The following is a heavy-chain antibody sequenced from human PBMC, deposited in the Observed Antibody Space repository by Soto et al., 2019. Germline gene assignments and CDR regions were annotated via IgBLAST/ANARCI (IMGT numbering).Heavy chain of an antibody. D-gene: IGHD3-3*01. CDR1: GGSIISYF. V-gene: IGHV4-59*03. Sequence: TSDTLSLTSTVSGGSIISYFKNWIRQAPGKGLEWIGCIYDSGDANYNPSLKSRVTISLDTSKNQFSLKLNSVTPADTAVYYCVSSRTAVFGDALDIWALGTMVTVSS. CDR3: VSSRTAVFGDALDI. CDR2: IYDSGDA. J-gene: IGHJ3*02.